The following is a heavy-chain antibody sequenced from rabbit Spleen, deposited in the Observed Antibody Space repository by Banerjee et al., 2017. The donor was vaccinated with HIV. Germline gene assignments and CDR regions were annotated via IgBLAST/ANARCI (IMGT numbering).Heavy chain of an antibody. CDR1: DLDFSSSYY. D-gene: IGHD4-1*01. Sequence: QSLEESGGDLVKPGASLTLTCTASDLDFSSSYYMCWVRQAPGKGLEWIACIYGRSSGYTYYASWAKGRFTISKTSSTTVTLQMTSLTAADTATYFCVREVAARFSLWGQGTLVTVS. CDR2: IYGRSSGYT. V-gene: IGHV1S40*01. CDR3: VREVAARFSL. J-gene: IGHJ4*01.